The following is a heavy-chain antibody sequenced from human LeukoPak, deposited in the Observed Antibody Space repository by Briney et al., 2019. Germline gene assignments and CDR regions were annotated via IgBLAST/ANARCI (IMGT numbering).Heavy chain of an antibody. CDR2: INPNTDGT. Sequence: ASVKVSCKASGYTFTSYGISWVRQAPGQGLEWMGWINPNTDGTNYAPKFQGRVTMTRDTSISTAYMELSRLRSDDTAVYYCARGEGTAGYYYYMDVWGKGTTVTISS. CDR3: ARGEGTAGYYYYMDV. D-gene: IGHD1/OR15-1a*01. V-gene: IGHV1-2*02. J-gene: IGHJ6*03. CDR1: GYTFTSYG.